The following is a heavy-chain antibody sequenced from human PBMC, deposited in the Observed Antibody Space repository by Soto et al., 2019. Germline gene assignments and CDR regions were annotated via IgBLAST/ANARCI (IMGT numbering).Heavy chain of an antibody. CDR1: GFTFSSYS. CDR3: ARYYYDSSGAYYWYFDL. Sequence: GGSLRLSCAASGFTFSSYSMNWVRQAPGKGLEWVSYISSSSSTIYYADSVKGRFTISRDNAKNSLYLQMNSLRDEDTAVYYCARYYYDSSGAYYWYFDLWGRGTLVTVSS. D-gene: IGHD3-22*01. CDR2: ISSSSSTI. J-gene: IGHJ2*01. V-gene: IGHV3-48*02.